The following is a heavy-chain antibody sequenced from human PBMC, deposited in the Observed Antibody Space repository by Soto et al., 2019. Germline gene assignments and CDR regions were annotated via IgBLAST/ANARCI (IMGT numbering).Heavy chain of an antibody. CDR1: GDSIRSAHYF. V-gene: IGHV4-39*01. D-gene: IGHD2-2*01. J-gene: IGHJ6*03. CDR3: ARQQYCGSSNCYASLCYQYMDV. CDR2: ISHSGAT. Sequence: QLRLQESGPGLVKPSETLSLTCSVFGDSIRSAHYFWGWVRQPPGKGMEWIGSISHSGATFSDPYLGIRVALFFDTTTNQSSLRLSSVTAADTAVYFCARQQYCGSSNCYASLCYQYMDVWGKGTMVTVSS.